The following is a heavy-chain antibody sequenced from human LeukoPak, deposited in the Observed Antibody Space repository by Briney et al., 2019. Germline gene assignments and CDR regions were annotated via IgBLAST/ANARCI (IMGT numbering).Heavy chain of an antibody. V-gene: IGHV3-30-3*01. D-gene: IGHD5-12*01. CDR3: ARDGGGYDFVDHRRYGMDV. J-gene: IGHJ6*02. CDR2: ISYDGSNK. Sequence: GGSLRLSCAASGFTFSSYAMHWVRQAPGKGLEWVAVISYDGSNKYYADSVKGRFTISRDNSKNTLYLQMNSLRAEDTAVYYCARDGGGYDFVDHRRYGMDVWGQGTTVTVSS. CDR1: GFTFSSYA.